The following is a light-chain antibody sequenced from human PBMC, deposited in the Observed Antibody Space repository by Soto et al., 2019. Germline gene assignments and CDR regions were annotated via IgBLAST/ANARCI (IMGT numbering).Light chain of an antibody. CDR1: TSNIGAGYD. V-gene: IGLV1-40*01. CDR3: AAWDDSMGAYV. Sequence: QSVLTLPPSVSGAPGQRVTISCTGSTSNIGAGYDVHRYQHLPGIPPKLPIYTNNQRPSGVPQRFSGSKTGTSASLAIGGLQSEDGADYYCAAWDDSMGAYVFGTWTKVTVL. J-gene: IGLJ1*01. CDR2: TNN.